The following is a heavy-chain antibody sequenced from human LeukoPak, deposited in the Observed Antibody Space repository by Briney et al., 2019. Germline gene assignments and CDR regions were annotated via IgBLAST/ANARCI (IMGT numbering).Heavy chain of an antibody. Sequence: GGSLRLSCAASGFTFDDYAMHWVRQAPGKGLEWVSGISWNSGSIGYADSVKGRFTISRDNAKNSLYLQMNSLRAEDTAVYYCAKGYSSSWLYFDYWGQGTLDAVSS. CDR2: ISWNSGSI. V-gene: IGHV3-9*01. D-gene: IGHD6-13*01. CDR1: GFTFDDYA. J-gene: IGHJ4*02. CDR3: AKGYSSSWLYFDY.